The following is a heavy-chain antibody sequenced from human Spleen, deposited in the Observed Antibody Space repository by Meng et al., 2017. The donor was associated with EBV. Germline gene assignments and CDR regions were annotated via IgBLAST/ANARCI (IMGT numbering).Heavy chain of an antibody. J-gene: IGHJ4*02. V-gene: IGHV1-69*01. CDR3: ASESGRGYTPDY. CDR1: GNTCSHYA. CDR2: LIPMLGAP. Sequence: AQLVQGGAEVKKPGSSVRVSCKTSGNTCSHYAVSWVRQAPGQGLEWMGGLIPMLGAPNYAQKFQNRITIVADEFTSAHYMELSSLRSEDTAVYYCASESGRGYTPDYWGQGTLVTVSS. D-gene: IGHD3-10*01.